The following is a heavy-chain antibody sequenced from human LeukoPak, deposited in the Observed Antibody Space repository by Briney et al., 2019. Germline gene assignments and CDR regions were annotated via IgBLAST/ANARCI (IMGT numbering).Heavy chain of an antibody. J-gene: IGHJ4*02. CDR1: GYTFTGYY. Sequence: VASVKVSCKASGYTFTGYYMHWVRQAPGQGLEWMGWINPNSGGTNYARKFQGRVTMTRDTSISTAYMELSRLRSDDTAVYYCASTYCSSTSCALGFDYWGQGTLVTVSS. CDR2: INPNSGGT. D-gene: IGHD2-2*01. CDR3: ASTYCSSTSCALGFDY. V-gene: IGHV1-2*02.